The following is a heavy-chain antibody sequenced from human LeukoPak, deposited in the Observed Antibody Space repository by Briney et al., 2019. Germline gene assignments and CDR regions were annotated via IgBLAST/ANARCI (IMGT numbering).Heavy chain of an antibody. J-gene: IGHJ4*02. CDR3: ARDSGSGNNDY. CDR1: GYTFTSYA. CDR2: INAGNGNT. V-gene: IGHV1-3*01. Sequence: ASVKVSCKASGYTFTSYAMHWVRQAPGQRLEWMGWINAGNGNTKYSRKFQGRVTITRDTSASTAYMELSSLRSEDAAVYYCARDSGSGNNDYWGQGTLVTVSS. D-gene: IGHD1-26*01.